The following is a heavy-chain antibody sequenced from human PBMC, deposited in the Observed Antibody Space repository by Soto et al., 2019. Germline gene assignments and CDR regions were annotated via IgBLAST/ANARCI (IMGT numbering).Heavy chain of an antibody. D-gene: IGHD2-15*01. CDR2: ISSSSSYI. CDR1: GFTFSSYS. Sequence: VGSLRLSCAASGFTFSSYSMNWVRQAPGKGLEWVSSISSSSSYIYYADSVKGRFTISRDNAKNSLYLQMNSLRAEDTAVYYCARDLPGYCSGGSCYWGGKYYYYGMDVCGQRTTVTVSS. J-gene: IGHJ6*02. V-gene: IGHV3-21*01. CDR3: ARDLPGYCSGGSCYWGGKYYYYGMDV.